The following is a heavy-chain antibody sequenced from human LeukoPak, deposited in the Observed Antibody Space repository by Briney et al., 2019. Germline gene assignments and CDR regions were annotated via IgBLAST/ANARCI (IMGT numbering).Heavy chain of an antibody. V-gene: IGHV3-21*01. CDR3: ARDAGCCDSSGHYNLLDY. D-gene: IGHD3-22*01. J-gene: IGHJ4*02. CDR2: ISSTSVYI. CDR1: GFTFSTHT. Sequence: GGSLRLSCAASGFTFSTHTMNWVRQAPGKGLEWVSSISSTSVYIYYADSLKGRLTISRDNAKNSLYLQVNSLRAEDTAVYYCARDAGCCDSSGHYNLLDYWGQGTLVTVSS.